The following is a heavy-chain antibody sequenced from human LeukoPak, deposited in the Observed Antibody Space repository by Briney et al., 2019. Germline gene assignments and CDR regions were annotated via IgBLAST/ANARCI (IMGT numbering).Heavy chain of an antibody. J-gene: IGHJ6*02. CDR3: AKGPPGSGSYYRYYYGMDV. CDR2: ISGSGGST. Sequence: PGGSLRLSCAASGFTFSSYAMSWVRQAPGKGLEWVSAISGSGGSTYYADSVKGRFTISRDNSKNTLYLQMNSLRAEDTAVYYCAKGPPGSGSYYRYYYGMDVWGQGTTVTVSS. CDR1: GFTFSSYA. D-gene: IGHD3-10*01. V-gene: IGHV3-23*01.